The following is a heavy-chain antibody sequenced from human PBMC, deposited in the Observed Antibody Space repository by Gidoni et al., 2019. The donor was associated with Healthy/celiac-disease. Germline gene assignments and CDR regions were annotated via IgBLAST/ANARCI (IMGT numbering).Heavy chain of an antibody. CDR3: ARGGATNVSPAVAGYYYYYMDV. CDR2: IIPIFGTA. Sequence: EVKKPGSSVKVSCKASGGTFSSYAISWVRQAPGQGLEWMGGIIPIFGTANYAQKFQGRVTITADESTSTAYMELSSLRSEDTAVYYCARGGATNVSPAVAGYYYYYMDVWGKGTTVTVSS. J-gene: IGHJ6*03. V-gene: IGHV1-69*01. CDR1: GGTFSSYA. D-gene: IGHD6-19*01.